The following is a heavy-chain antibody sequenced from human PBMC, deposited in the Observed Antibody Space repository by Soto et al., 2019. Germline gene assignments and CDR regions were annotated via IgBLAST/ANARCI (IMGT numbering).Heavy chain of an antibody. D-gene: IGHD3-10*01. CDR1: GYGFTTYG. V-gene: IGHV1-18*01. J-gene: IGHJ4*02. Sequence: QVHLVQSGAEVKKPGASVKVSCKGSGYGFTTYGITWVRQAPGQGLEWMAWISAHNGNTNYAQKLQGRVTVTRDTSTSRAYVEPRSLRSDDTAVYYCARGRYGAYWGQGALVTVSS. CDR2: ISAHNGNT. CDR3: ARGRYGAY.